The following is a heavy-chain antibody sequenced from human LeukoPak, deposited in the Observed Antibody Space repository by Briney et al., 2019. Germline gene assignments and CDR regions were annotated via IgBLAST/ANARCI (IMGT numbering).Heavy chain of an antibody. CDR1: GFTFNTYG. CDR2: LSYDGSDK. CDR3: AKDRSYYGAGSFFEY. D-gene: IGHD3-10*01. V-gene: IGHV3-30*18. J-gene: IGHJ4*02. Sequence: GGSLRLSCAASGFTFNTYGMHWIRQAPGKGLEWVAALSYDGSDKWYTDSVKGRFTISRDNSENTVYLQMNSLRTEDTAVYYCAKDRSYYGAGSFFEYWGQGTLVTVSS.